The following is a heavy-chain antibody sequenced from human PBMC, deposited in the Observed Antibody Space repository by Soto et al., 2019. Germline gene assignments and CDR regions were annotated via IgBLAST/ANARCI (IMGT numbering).Heavy chain of an antibody. J-gene: IGHJ4*02. CDR2: VYYSGGT. D-gene: IGHD6-6*01. CDR1: GGSISSYY. Sequence: PSETLSLTCTVSGGSISSYYWSWIRQPPWKGLEWIGYVYYSGGTNYNPSLKGRVTILLDAPKNQFSLKLSSVIAADTAVYYCARGVLVEGTSSPDMFDYWGQGTQVTVSS. CDR3: ARGVLVEGTSSPDMFDY. V-gene: IGHV4-59*01.